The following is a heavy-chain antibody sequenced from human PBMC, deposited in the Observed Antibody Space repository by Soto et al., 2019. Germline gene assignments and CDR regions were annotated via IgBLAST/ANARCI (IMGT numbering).Heavy chain of an antibody. D-gene: IGHD4-17*01. CDR3: ARGDYGDLGWFDP. Sequence: QVQLVQSGVEVKKPGASVKVSCKASGYSFSSYGIHWVRQAPGQGLEWVGWISAYSRKTNYAQNLQGRVTMTTDTSTSTVYMELRSLRSDDTAVYYCARGDYGDLGWFDPWGQGTLVTVSS. CDR2: ISAYSRKT. V-gene: IGHV1-18*01. J-gene: IGHJ5*02. CDR1: GYSFSSYG.